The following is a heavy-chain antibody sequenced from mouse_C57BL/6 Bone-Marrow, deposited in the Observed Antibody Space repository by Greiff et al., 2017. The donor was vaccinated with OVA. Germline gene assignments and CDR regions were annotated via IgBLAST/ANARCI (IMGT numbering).Heavy chain of an antibody. CDR2: ISYDGSN. D-gene: IGHD2-3*01. Sequence: EVKLQESGPGLVKPSQSLSLTCSVTGYSITSGYYWNWIRQFPGNKLEWMGYISYDGSNNYNPSLKNRISITRDTSKNQFFLKLNSVTTEDTATYYCARKGYYPYYFDYWGQGTTLTVSS. CDR3: ARKGYYPYYFDY. J-gene: IGHJ2*01. V-gene: IGHV3-6*01. CDR1: GYSITSGYY.